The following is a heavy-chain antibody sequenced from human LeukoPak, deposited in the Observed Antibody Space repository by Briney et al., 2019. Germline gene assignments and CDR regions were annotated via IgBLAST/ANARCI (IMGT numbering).Heavy chain of an antibody. J-gene: IGHJ2*01. CDR1: GYTFTSYY. D-gene: IGHD6-13*01. CDR2: INPSGGST. CDR3: ARDVRQQPVGFDL. Sequence: ASVKVSCKASGYTFTSYYMHWVRQAPGQGLEWMGIINPSGGSTSYAQKFQGRVTMIRDTSTSTVYMELSSLRSEDTAVYYCARDVRQQPVGFDLWGRGTLVTVSS. V-gene: IGHV1-46*01.